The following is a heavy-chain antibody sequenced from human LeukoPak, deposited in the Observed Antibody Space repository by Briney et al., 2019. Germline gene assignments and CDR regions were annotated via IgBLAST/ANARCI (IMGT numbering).Heavy chain of an antibody. CDR2: IYYSGST. Sequence: PSETLSLTCTVSGGSISSYYWSWIRQPPGKGLEWIGYIYYSGSTNYNPSLKSRVTISVDTSKNQFSLKLSSVTAADTAVYYCARRHAGGAFDIWGQGTMVTVSS. CDR1: GGSISSYY. V-gene: IGHV4-59*08. CDR3: ARRHAGGAFDI. J-gene: IGHJ3*02. D-gene: IGHD2-8*02.